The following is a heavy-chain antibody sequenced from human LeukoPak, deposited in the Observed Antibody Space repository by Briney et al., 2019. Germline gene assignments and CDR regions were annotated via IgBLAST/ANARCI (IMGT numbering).Heavy chain of an antibody. CDR2: INHSRST. CDR3: ARAGVRGAYYFDY. Sequence: PSETLSLTCAVYGGSFSGYYWSWIRQPPGKGLEWIGEINHSRSTNYNPSLKSRVTISVDTSKNQFSLKLSSVTAADTAVYYCARAGVRGAYYFDYWGQGTLVTVSS. D-gene: IGHD3-10*01. V-gene: IGHV4-34*01. J-gene: IGHJ4*02. CDR1: GGSFSGYY.